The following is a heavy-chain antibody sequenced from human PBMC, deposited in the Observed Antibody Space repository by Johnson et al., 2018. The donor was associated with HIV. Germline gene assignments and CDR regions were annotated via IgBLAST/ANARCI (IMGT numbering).Heavy chain of an antibody. J-gene: IGHJ3*02. V-gene: IGHV3-66*03. D-gene: IGHD3-3*01. CDR2: IYSGGST. CDR1: GFTVSSNY. CDR3: ANFGVVTYGFDI. Sequence: MQLVESGGGLIQPGGSLRLSCAASGFTVSSNYMSWVRQAPGKGLEWVSVIYSGGSTYYADSVKGRFTISRDNSKNTLSLQMNSLRAEDTAVYYCANFGVVTYGFDIWGQGTMVTVSS.